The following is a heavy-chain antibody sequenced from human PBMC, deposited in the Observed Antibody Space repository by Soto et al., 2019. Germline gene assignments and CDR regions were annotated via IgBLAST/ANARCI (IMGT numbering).Heavy chain of an antibody. CDR1: GYTFTSYD. Sequence: ASVKVSCKASGYTFTSYDINWVRQATGQGLEWMGWMNPNSGNTGYAQKFQGRVTMTRNTSISIAYMELSSLRSEDTAVYYCARAPTIFGVAVQNPYYYYYVDVWGKGTTVTVSS. CDR3: ARAPTIFGVAVQNPYYYYYVDV. J-gene: IGHJ6*03. V-gene: IGHV1-8*01. D-gene: IGHD3-3*01. CDR2: MNPNSGNT.